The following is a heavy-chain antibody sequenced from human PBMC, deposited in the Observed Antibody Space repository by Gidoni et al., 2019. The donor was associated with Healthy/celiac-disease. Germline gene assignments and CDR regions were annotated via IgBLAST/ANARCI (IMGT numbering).Heavy chain of an antibody. CDR3: AKDNASEPYWYFDL. CDR2: ISWNSGSI. CDR1: GFTFDDYA. J-gene: IGHJ2*01. V-gene: IGHV3-9*01. Sequence: EVQLVESGGGLVQPGRSLRLSCAASGFTFDDYAMPWVRQAPGKGLEWVSGISWNSGSIGYADSVKGRFTISRDNAKNSLYLQMNSLRAEDTALYYCAKDNASEPYWYFDLWGRGTLVTVSS. D-gene: IGHD1-26*01.